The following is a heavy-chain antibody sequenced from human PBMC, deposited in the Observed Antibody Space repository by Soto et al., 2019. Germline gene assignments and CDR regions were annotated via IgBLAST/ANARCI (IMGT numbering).Heavy chain of an antibody. CDR2: IYYSGST. V-gene: IGHV4-59*01. D-gene: IGHD5-18*01. J-gene: IGHJ3*02. CDR1: GGSISSYY. CDR3: AKGGSGYSYGRGAFEI. Sequence: SETLSLTCTVSGGSISSYYWSWIRQPPGKGLEWIGYIYYSGSTNYNPSLKSRVTISVDTSKNQFSLKLSSVTAADTAVYYCAKGGSGYSYGRGAFEIWGQGTMVT.